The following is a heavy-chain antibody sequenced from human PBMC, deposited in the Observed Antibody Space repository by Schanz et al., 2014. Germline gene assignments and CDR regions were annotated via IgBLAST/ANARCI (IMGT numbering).Heavy chain of an antibody. V-gene: IGHV3-23*04. CDR1: GFSFSSYA. D-gene: IGHD6-13*01. J-gene: IGHJ4*02. CDR2: MNESHSTI. Sequence: VQLVESGGGVVQPGGSLRLSCAASGFSFSSYAMGWVRQARGKGLEWVSAMNESHSTIYYADSVRGRFTISRDNAENTLFLQMNSLRAGDAAVYYCARGLIAAAGGAFDYWGQGTLVAVSA. CDR3: ARGLIAAAGGAFDY.